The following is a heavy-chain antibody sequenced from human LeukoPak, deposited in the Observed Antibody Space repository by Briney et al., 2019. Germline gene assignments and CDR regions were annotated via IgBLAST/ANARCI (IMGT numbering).Heavy chain of an antibody. J-gene: IGHJ3*02. CDR3: ARDGEYSTLGAFDI. CDR2: IKPDGSEK. Sequence: PGGYLRLSCAASGFTFSSYWMSWVRQAPRKGLEWVANIKPDGSEKYYVDSVKGRFTISRDNAKNSLYLQMNSLIAEDPAVYYCARDGEYSTLGAFDIWGQGTLVTVSS. D-gene: IGHD6-13*01. V-gene: IGHV3-7*01. CDR1: GFTFSSYW.